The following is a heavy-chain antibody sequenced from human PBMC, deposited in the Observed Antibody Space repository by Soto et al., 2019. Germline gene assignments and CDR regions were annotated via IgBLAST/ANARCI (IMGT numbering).Heavy chain of an antibody. D-gene: IGHD2-2*01. Sequence: SETLSLTCAVSGYSISSGNYRAWIRQPPGRGLEWIGSLYHIGSTHYNTSLKSRVTISVDTSKNHFSLELSSVTAADTAIYYCRSSTSCYDESCVDVWGQGTMVTVSS. CDR3: RSSTSCYDESCVDV. CDR1: GYSISSGNY. CDR2: LYHIGST. V-gene: IGHV4-38-2*01. J-gene: IGHJ6*02.